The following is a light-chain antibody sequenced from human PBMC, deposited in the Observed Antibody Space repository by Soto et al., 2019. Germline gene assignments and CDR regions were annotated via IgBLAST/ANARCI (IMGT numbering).Light chain of an antibody. CDR1: QDIRSKY. V-gene: IGKV3-20*01. CDR2: VAS. CDR3: QQYASSPWT. J-gene: IGKJ1*01. Sequence: ETVLTQSPGTLSWSPGERATLSCRASQDIRSKYLAWYRQTPGQAPRLLIYVASKRASGIADRFSGSGSGTDFPLFISGLEPEDFALYYCQQYASSPWTFGQGTKVEIK.